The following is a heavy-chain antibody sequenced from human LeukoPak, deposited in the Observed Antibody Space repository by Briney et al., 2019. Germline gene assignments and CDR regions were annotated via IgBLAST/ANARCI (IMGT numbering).Heavy chain of an antibody. CDR1: GGSISSGGYY. V-gene: IGHV4-31*03. CDR2: IYYSGST. Sequence: SETLSLTCTVSGGSISSGGYYWSWIRQHPGKGLEWIGYIYYSGSTYYNPSLKSRVTISVDTSKNQFSLKLSSVTAADTAVYYCARPGVYGGKFDYWGQGTLVTVSS. D-gene: IGHD4-23*01. CDR3: ARPGVYGGKFDY. J-gene: IGHJ4*02.